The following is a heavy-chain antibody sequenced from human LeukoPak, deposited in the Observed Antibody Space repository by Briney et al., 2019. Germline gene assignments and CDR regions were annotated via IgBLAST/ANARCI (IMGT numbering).Heavy chain of an antibody. CDR3: ARAHTPLRSDCYYYLDV. V-gene: IGHV4-4*07. CDR1: GGSFSGHH. D-gene: IGHD5-18*01. CDR2: VYITGPT. J-gene: IGHJ6*03. Sequence: SETLSLTCTVSGGSFSGHHWTWVRQPAGRGLEFIGRVYITGPTNYNASLLGRVTMSVDTSKSQFSLNLTSVTAADTAVYYCARAHTPLRSDCYYYLDVWGKGTTVAVS.